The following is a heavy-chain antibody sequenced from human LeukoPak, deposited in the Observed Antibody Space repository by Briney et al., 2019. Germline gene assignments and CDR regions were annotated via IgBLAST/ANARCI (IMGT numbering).Heavy chain of an antibody. CDR3: ARDRGVPAAVDY. J-gene: IGHJ4*02. CDR2: IYHSGST. Sequence: SETLSLTCTVSGGTISSSSYYWGWIRQPPGKGLEWIGSIYHSGSTYYNPSLKSRVTISVDTSKNQFSLKLSSVTAADTAVYYCARDRGVPAAVDYWGQGTLVTVSS. CDR1: GGTISSSSYY. V-gene: IGHV4-39*07. D-gene: IGHD2-2*01.